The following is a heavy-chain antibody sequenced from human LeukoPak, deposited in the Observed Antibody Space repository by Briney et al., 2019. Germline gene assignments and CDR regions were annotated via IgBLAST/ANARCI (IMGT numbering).Heavy chain of an antibody. CDR1: GFTFSDYY. D-gene: IGHD1-26*01. Sequence: GGSLRLSCAASGFTFSDYYMSWIRQAPGKGLEWVSYISSSGSTIYYADSVKGRFAISRDNAKNSLYLQMNSLRAEDTAVYYCASDGRFVVGATDYWGQGTLVTVSS. V-gene: IGHV3-11*04. J-gene: IGHJ4*02. CDR2: ISSSGSTI. CDR3: ASDGRFVVGATDY.